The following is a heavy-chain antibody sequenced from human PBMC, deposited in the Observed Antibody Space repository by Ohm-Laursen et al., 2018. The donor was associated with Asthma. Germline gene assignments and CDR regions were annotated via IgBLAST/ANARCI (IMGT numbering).Heavy chain of an antibody. V-gene: IGHV3-30*18. J-gene: IGHJ4*02. D-gene: IGHD3-10*01. CDR2: ISYDGSNK. Sequence: SLRLSCAASGFTFSNHWMTWVRQAPGRGLEWVALISYDGSNKYYADSVKGRFTISRDNSKNTLYLQMNSLRTEDTAVYYCAKDRGSYGSGSDGYWGQGTLVTVSS. CDR3: AKDRGSYGSGSDGY. CDR1: GFTFSNHW.